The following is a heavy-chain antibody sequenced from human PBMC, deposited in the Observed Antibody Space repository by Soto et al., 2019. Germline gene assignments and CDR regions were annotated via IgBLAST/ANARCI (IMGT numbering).Heavy chain of an antibody. J-gene: IGHJ6*03. CDR1: GFTFSSYG. V-gene: IGHV3-30*18. CDR3: AKVHSRFLEWSKPDYYYMDV. CDR2: ISYDGSNK. Sequence: GGSLRLSCAASGFTFSSYGMHWVRQAPGKGLEWVAVISYDGSNKYYADSVKGRFTISRDNSKNTLYLQMNSLRAEDTAVYYCAKVHSRFLEWSKPDYYYMDVWGKGTTVTVSS. D-gene: IGHD3-3*01.